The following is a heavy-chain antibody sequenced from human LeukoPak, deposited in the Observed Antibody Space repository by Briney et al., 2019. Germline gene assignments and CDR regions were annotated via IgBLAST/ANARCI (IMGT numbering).Heavy chain of an antibody. CDR1: GFIFSVYT. J-gene: IGHJ3*02. D-gene: IGHD3-22*01. CDR2: IDSSSSFI. Sequence: GGPLRLSCAASGFIFSVYTMNWVRQAPGKGLEWVASIDSSSSFIYYADSMKGRFTISRDNAKYSLSLQMNSLKAEDTAMYYCARDSSFHDSSGQPSFDIWGQGTLVTVSS. CDR3: ARDSSFHDSSGQPSFDI. V-gene: IGHV3-21*01.